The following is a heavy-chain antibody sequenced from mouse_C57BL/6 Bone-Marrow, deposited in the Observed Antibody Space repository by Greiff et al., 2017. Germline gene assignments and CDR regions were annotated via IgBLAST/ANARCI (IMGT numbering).Heavy chain of an antibody. D-gene: IGHD2-1*01. CDR2: IYIGNGYT. CDR3: ARAPVDYGNYCGARDY. CDR1: GYTFTSYG. Sequence: VQLQQSGAELVRPGSSVKMSCKTSGYTFTSYGINWVKQRPGQGLEWIGYIYIGNGYTEYNEKFKGKATLTSDTSSSTAYMQLSSLTSEDSAIYFCARAPVDYGNYCGARDYWGQGTSVTVSS. J-gene: IGHJ4*01. V-gene: IGHV1-58*01.